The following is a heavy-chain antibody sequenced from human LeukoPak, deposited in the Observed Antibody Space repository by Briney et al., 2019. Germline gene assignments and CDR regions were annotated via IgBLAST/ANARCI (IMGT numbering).Heavy chain of an antibody. D-gene: IGHD3-10*01. V-gene: IGHV1-69*13. J-gene: IGHJ4*02. CDR2: IIPIFGTA. CDR1: GGTFSSYA. CDR3: ARERRRELWFGELLNYFDY. Sequence: ASVKVSCKASGGTFSSYAISWVRQAPGQGLEWMGGIIPIFGTANYAQKFQGRVTITADESTSTAYMELSSLRSEDTAVYYCARERRRELWFGELLNYFDYWGQGTLVTVSS.